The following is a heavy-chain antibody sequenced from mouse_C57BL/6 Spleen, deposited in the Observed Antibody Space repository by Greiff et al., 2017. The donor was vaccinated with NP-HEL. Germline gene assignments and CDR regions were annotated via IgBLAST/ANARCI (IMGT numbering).Heavy chain of an antibody. V-gene: IGHV1-80*01. J-gene: IGHJ2*01. CDR2: IYPGDGDT. Sequence: QVQLQQSGAELVKPGASVKISCKASGYAFSSYWMNWVKQRPGKGLEWIGQIYPGDGDTNYNGKFKGKATLTADKSSSTAYMQLSSLTSEDSAVYFCARSANWDGGFDYWGQGTTLTVSS. CDR1: GYAFSSYW. CDR3: ARSANWDGGFDY. D-gene: IGHD4-1*01.